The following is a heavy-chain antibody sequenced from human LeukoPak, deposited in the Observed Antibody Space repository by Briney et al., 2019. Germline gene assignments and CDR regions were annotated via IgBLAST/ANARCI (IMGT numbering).Heavy chain of an antibody. CDR2: INPDSGAT. CDR3: ARDTNYYDSSGWPDY. J-gene: IGHJ4*02. Sequence: GASVKVSCKASGYTLTGYYMHWVRQAPGQGLEWMGWINPDSGATNYAQKFQGRVTMTRDTSISTAYMELSRLRSDDTAVYYCARDTNYYDSSGWPDYWGQGTLVTVSS. D-gene: IGHD3-22*01. CDR1: GYTLTGYY. V-gene: IGHV1-2*02.